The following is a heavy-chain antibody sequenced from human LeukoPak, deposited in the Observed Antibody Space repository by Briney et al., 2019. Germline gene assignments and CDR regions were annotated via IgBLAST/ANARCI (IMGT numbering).Heavy chain of an antibody. V-gene: IGHV1-69*13. CDR1: GGTFSSYA. CDR2: IIPIFGTA. CDR3: ARGDGSYGNWFDP. J-gene: IGHJ5*02. D-gene: IGHD1-26*01. Sequence: SVKVSCKASGGTFSSYAISWVRQAPGQGLEWMGGIIPIFGTADYAQKFQGRVTITADESTSTAYMELSSLRSEDTAVYYCARGDGSYGNWFDPWGQGTLVTVSS.